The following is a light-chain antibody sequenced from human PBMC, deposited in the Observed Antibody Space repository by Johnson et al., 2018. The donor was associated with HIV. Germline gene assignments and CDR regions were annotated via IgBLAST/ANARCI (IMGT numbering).Light chain of an antibody. CDR2: ENN. J-gene: IGLJ1*01. CDR3: GTWDNHLNTGGV. V-gene: IGLV1-51*02. CDR1: SSNIGNNY. Sequence: QSMLTQPPSVSAAPGQKVTISCSGSSSNIGNNYVSWYQQLPGTAPKLLIYENNKRPSGIPDRFSGSKSGTSATLGITGLQTGDEADYYCGTWDNHLNTGGVFGAGTKCTVL.